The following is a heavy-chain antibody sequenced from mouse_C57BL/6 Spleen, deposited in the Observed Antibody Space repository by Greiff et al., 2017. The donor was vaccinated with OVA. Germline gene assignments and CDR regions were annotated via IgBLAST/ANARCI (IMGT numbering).Heavy chain of an antibody. CDR2: ISDGGSYT. CDR3: ARDVYGSSPYYFDY. V-gene: IGHV5-4*01. Sequence: EVHLVESGGGLVKPGGSLKLSCAASGFTFSSYAMSWVRQTPEKRLEWVATISDGGSYTYYPDNVKGRFTISRDNAKNNLYLQMSHLKSEDTAMYYCARDVYGSSPYYFDYWGQGTTLTVSS. CDR1: GFTFSSYA. J-gene: IGHJ2*01. D-gene: IGHD1-1*01.